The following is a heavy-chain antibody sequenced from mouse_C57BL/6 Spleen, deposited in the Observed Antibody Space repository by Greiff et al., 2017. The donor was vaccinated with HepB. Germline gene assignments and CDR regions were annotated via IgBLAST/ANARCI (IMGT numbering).Heavy chain of an antibody. Sequence: EVKLVESGGGLVKPGGSLKLSCAASGFTFSSYTMSWVRQTPEKRLEWVATISGGGGNTYYPDSVKGRFTISRDNAKNTLYLQMSSLRSEDTALYYCARTITTVVGDYFDYWGQGTTLTVSS. D-gene: IGHD1-1*01. CDR3: ARTITTVVGDYFDY. V-gene: IGHV5-9*01. CDR1: GFTFSSYT. J-gene: IGHJ2*01. CDR2: ISGGGGNT.